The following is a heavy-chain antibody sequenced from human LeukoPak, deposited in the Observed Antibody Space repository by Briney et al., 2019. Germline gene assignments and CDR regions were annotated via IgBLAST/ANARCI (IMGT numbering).Heavy chain of an antibody. J-gene: IGHJ6*03. Sequence: PSETLSLTCAAYGGSFSGYYWSWIRQPPGKGLEWIGEINHSGSTNYNPSLKSRVTISVDTSKNQFSLKLSSVTAADTAVYYCARGGGTVVTRRPSRYYMDVWGKGTTVTVSS. CDR1: GGSFSGYY. CDR3: ARGGGTVVTRRPSRYYMDV. V-gene: IGHV4-34*01. D-gene: IGHD4-23*01. CDR2: INHSGST.